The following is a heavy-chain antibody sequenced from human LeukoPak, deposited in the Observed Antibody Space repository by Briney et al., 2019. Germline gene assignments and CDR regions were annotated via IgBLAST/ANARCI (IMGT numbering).Heavy chain of an antibody. CDR1: GIPFCRFP. V-gene: IGHV3-23*01. Sequence: GGSLRLSCVAPGIPFCRFPMRGVRQPPGKGLEWVSVISTNGGSTHDAGSVKGRFTISRDNSNNTLSLQMNSLRAEDPAVYYGAKVLFDSELDIVDTWGQGTMVTVSS. J-gene: IGHJ3*02. CDR2: ISTNGGST. D-gene: IGHD2-15*01. CDR3: AKVLFDSELDIVDT.